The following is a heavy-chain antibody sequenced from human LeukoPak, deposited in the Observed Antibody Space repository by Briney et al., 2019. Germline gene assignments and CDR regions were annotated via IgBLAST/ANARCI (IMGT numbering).Heavy chain of an antibody. CDR1: GFTFSSYS. CDR3: ARDWRREYYDFWSGHRMRNDAFDI. V-gene: IGHV3-21*01. J-gene: IGHJ3*02. CDR2: ISSSSSYI. Sequence: NPGGSLRLSCAASGFTFSSYSMNWVRQAPGKGLEWVSSISSSSSYIYYADSVKGRFTISRDNAKNSLYLQMNSLRAEDTAVYYCARDWRREYYDFWSGHRMRNDAFDIWGQGTMVTVSS. D-gene: IGHD3-3*01.